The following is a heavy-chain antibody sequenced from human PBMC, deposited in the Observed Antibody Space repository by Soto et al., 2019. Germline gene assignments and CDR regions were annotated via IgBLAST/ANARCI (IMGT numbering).Heavy chain of an antibody. CDR1: GFTFSSYA. D-gene: IGHD5-18*01. V-gene: IGHV3-23*01. CDR2: ISGSGGST. CDR3: AKVEGTMVTIDHYYYYGMDV. Sequence: LRLSCAASGFTFSSYAMSWVRQAPGKGLEWVSAISGSGGSTYYADSVKGRFTISRDNSKNTLYLQMNSLRAEDTAVYYCAKVEGTMVTIDHYYYYGMDVWGQGTTVTVSS. J-gene: IGHJ6*02.